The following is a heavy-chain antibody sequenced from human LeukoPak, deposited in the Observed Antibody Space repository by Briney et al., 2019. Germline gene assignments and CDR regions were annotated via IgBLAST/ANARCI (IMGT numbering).Heavy chain of an antibody. CDR3: ARNPYYDFWSGYYGVDY. CDR2: IKQDGSEK. V-gene: IGHV3-7*01. Sequence: GGSLRLSCAAPGFTFSSYWMSWVRQAPGKGLEWVANIKQDGSEKYYVDSVKGRFTISRDNAKNSLYLQMNSLRAEDTAVYYCARNPYYDFWSGYYGVDYWGQGTLVTVSS. J-gene: IGHJ4*02. CDR1: GFTFSSYW. D-gene: IGHD3-3*01.